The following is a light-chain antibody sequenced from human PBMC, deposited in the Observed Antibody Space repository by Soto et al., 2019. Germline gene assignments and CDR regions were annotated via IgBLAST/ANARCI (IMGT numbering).Light chain of an antibody. CDR1: QRMSSR. CDR2: DAS. V-gene: IGKV1-5*01. CDR3: QQYNSYSYT. J-gene: IGKJ2*01. Sequence: DIQMTQSPYTLSASVGDRVTITCRASQRMSSRLAWYQQKPGKAPKLLIYDASTLQSGVPSRFSGSGYGTEFTLTISRLQPDDFATYSCQQYNSYSYTFGQGTKLEIK.